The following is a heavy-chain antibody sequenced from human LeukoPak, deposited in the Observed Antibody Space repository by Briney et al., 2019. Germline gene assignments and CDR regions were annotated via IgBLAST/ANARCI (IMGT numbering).Heavy chain of an antibody. CDR2: ISAYSGNT. CDR3: ARLTVPAAIRYYYYGMDV. CDR1: GYTFTSYG. V-gene: IGHV1-18*01. Sequence: ASVKVSCKASGYTFTSYGISWVRQAPGQGLEWMGWISAYSGNTNYAQKLQGRVTMTTDTSTSTAYMELRSLRSDDTAVYYCARLTVPAAIRYYYYGMDVWGQGTTVTVSS. J-gene: IGHJ6*02. D-gene: IGHD2-2*02.